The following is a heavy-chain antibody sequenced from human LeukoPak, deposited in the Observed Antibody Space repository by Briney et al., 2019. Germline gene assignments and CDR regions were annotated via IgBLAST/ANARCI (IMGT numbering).Heavy chain of an antibody. CDR1: GFTFSSYN. Sequence: GGSLRLSCAASGFTFSSYNMNWVRQAPGKGLEWVSSISRGNSYIYYADSLKGRFTISRDDAKSSLYLQMNSLRAEDKAVYYCARVGYYDSSGYYPVPFDNWGQGTLVTVSS. D-gene: IGHD3-22*01. CDR3: ARVGYYDSSGYYPVPFDN. V-gene: IGHV3-21*01. J-gene: IGHJ4*02. CDR2: ISRGNSYI.